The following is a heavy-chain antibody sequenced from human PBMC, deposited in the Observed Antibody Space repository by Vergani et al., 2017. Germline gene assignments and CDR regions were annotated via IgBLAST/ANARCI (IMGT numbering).Heavy chain of an antibody. CDR1: GGSISSAGFY. V-gene: IGHV4-61*02. CDR3: ARSRLERWLHLGYFDY. J-gene: IGHJ4*02. D-gene: IGHD5-24*01. Sequence: QVQLQESGPGLVKPSQTLSLTCTVSGGSISSAGFYWSWVRQPAGKELEWIGRVSTSGSTNYNPSLKSRATMSIDTSKNQFSLKLSSVTAADTAVYYCARSRLERWLHLGYFDYWCQGTLVTVSS. CDR2: VSTSGST.